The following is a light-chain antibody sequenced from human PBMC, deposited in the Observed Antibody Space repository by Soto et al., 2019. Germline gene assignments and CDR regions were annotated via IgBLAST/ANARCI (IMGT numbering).Light chain of an antibody. CDR3: SSYTSSYTYV. CDR1: SSDVGGYNY. Sequence: QSVLTQPASVSGSPGQSITISCTGTSSDVGGYNYVSWYQQHPGKAPKLMIYDVSNRPSGASNRFSGSKSGNTASLTISGLQTEDEADYYCSSYTSSYTYVFGTGTKVTVL. CDR2: DVS. J-gene: IGLJ1*01. V-gene: IGLV2-14*01.